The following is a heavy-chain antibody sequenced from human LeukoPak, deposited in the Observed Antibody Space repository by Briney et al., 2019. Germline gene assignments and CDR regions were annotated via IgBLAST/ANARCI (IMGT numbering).Heavy chain of an antibody. J-gene: IGHJ4*02. D-gene: IGHD5-18*01. CDR3: ARGGDTPFDY. Sequence: PSETLSLTCAVYGGSFSGYYWSWIRQPPGKGLEWIGEINHSGSTNYNPSLKSRVTISVDTSKNQFSLKLSSVTAADTAVYCCARGGDTPFDYWGQGTLVTVSS. CDR2: INHSGST. V-gene: IGHV4-34*01. CDR1: GGSFSGYY.